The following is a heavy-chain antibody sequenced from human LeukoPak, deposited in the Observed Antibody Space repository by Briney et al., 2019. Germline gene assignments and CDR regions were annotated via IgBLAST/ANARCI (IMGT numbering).Heavy chain of an antibody. Sequence: GGSLRLSCAASGFTFSSYSMNWVRQAPGKGLEWVSSISSSSSYIYYADSVKGRFTISRDNAKNSLYLQMNSLRAEDTAVYYCARVAAAPGSWFDPWGQGTLVTVSS. CDR1: GFTFSSYS. D-gene: IGHD6-6*01. CDR2: ISSSSSYI. V-gene: IGHV3-21*01. J-gene: IGHJ5*02. CDR3: ARVAAAPGSWFDP.